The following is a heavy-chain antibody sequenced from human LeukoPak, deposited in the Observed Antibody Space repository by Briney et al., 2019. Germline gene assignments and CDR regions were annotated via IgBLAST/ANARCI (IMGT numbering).Heavy chain of an antibody. CDR3: AKDIAAAGLTGWFDP. D-gene: IGHD6-13*01. J-gene: IGHJ5*02. CDR2: ISWNSGSI. V-gene: IGHV3-9*01. Sequence: PGRSLRLSCAASGFTFDDYAMHWVRQAPGKGLEWVSGISWNSGSIGYADSVKGRFTISRDNAKNSLYLQMNSLRAEDTALYYCAKDIAAAGLTGWFDPWGQGTLVTVSS. CDR1: GFTFDDYA.